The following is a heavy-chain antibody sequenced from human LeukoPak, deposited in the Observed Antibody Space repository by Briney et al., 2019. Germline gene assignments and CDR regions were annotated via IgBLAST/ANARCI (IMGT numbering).Heavy chain of an antibody. V-gene: IGHV1-69*13. D-gene: IGHD1-26*01. CDR1: GGTFSSYA. J-gene: IGHJ4*02. CDR2: IIPIFGPA. CDR3: ARVQPLGGALDY. Sequence: GASVKVSCRASGGTFSSYAIRWVRQAPGQGLEWMGGIIPIFGPANYAQKFQGRVTITADESTSTGYMELSNLRSEDTAVYYCARVQPLGGALDYWGQGTLVTVSS.